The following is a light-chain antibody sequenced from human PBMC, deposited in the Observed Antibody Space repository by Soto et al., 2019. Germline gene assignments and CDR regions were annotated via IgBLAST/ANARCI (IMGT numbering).Light chain of an antibody. J-gene: IGKJ1*01. V-gene: IGKV3-11*01. CDR1: QSVSSY. CDR3: QQRSNWRT. Sequence: ETVLAQSPARLSLSPGKRETHSGRASQSVSSYLAWYQQKPGQAPRLLTYDASHRATGIPARFSGSGSGTDFTLTISSLEPEDFAVYYCQQRSNWRTFGQGTKVDIK. CDR2: DAS.